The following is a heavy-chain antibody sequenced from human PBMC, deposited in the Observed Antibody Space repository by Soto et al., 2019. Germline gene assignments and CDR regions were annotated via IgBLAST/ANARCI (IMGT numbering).Heavy chain of an antibody. CDR2: ISYDGSNK. D-gene: IGHD2-15*01. CDR1: GFTFSSYA. V-gene: IGHV3-30-3*01. CDR3: ARQGPFLSGFDY. J-gene: IGHJ4*02. Sequence: GGSLRLSCAASGFTFSSYAMHWVSQAPGKGLEWVAVISYDGSNKYYADSVKGRFTISRDNSKNTLYLQMNSLRAEDTAVYYCARQGPFLSGFDYWGQGT.